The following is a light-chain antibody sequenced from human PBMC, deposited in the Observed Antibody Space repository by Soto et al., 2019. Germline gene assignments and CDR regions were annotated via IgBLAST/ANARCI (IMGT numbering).Light chain of an antibody. CDR1: QDISND. J-gene: IGKJ4*01. CDR3: LQDYNYPLT. V-gene: IGKV1-6*01. CDR2: AAS. Sequence: ATQMTQSPPSLSASVGDRITITCRASQDISNDLAWYQQKPGEAPKLLMYAASRLQSGVPSRFSGSGSGTDFTLTISTLQPEDFATYYCLQDYNYPLTFGGGTKVEIK.